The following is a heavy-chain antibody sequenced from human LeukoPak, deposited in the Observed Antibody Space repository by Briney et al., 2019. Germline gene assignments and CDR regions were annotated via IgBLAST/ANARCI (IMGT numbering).Heavy chain of an antibody. D-gene: IGHD6-19*01. CDR3: ARGGYSSGWYNTYYAMDV. CDR1: GGSFSGYY. V-gene: IGHV4-34*01. Sequence: SETLSLTCAVYGGSFSGYYWSWIRQPPGKGLEWIGEINHSGSTNYNPSLKSRVTISVDTSKNQFSLKLSSVTAADTAVYHCARGGYSSGWYNTYYAMDVWGQGTTVTVSS. J-gene: IGHJ6*02. CDR2: INHSGST.